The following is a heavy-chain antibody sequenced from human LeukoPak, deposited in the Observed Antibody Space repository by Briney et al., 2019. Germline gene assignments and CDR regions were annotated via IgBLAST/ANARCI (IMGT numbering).Heavy chain of an antibody. V-gene: IGHV1-18*01. J-gene: IGHJ4*02. CDR3: AGGYSYGDLDY. CDR1: VYTFTSYG. D-gene: IGHD5-18*01. CDR2: ISAYNGNT. Sequence: ASVKVSCKASVYTFTSYGISGVRQAPGQGLEWMGWISAYNGNTNYAQKLQGRVTMTTDTSTSTAYMELRSLRSDDTAVYYCAGGYSYGDLDYWGQRTLVTVSS.